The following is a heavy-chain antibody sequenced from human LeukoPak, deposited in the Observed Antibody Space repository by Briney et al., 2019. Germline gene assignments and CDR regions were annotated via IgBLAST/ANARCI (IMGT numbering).Heavy chain of an antibody. Sequence: SQTLSLTCAVSGGSISSGGYSWSWIRQPPGKGLEWIGYIYYSGSTNYNPSLKSRVTISVDTSKNQFSLKLSSVTAADTAVYYCARGHYDFWSGPLDYWGQGTLVTVSS. CDR1: GGSISSGGYS. CDR3: ARGHYDFWSGPLDY. CDR2: IYYSGST. D-gene: IGHD3-3*01. V-gene: IGHV4-61*08. J-gene: IGHJ4*02.